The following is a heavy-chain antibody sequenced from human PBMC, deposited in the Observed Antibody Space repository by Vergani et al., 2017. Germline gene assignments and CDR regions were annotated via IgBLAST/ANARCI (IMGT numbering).Heavy chain of an antibody. D-gene: IGHD4-17*01. V-gene: IGHV3-9*01. CDR3: ARGASGDYVSSFDY. CDR2: ISWNSGRI. J-gene: IGHJ4*02. CDR1: GFSFDDYD. Sequence: EVQLVESGGGLVQPGRSLRLSCAASGFSFDDYDMHWVRQAPGKGLEWVSGISWNSGRIVYADSVKGRFTISRDNSKNTLYLQMNSLRAEDTAVYYCARGASGDYVSSFDYWGQGTLVTVSS.